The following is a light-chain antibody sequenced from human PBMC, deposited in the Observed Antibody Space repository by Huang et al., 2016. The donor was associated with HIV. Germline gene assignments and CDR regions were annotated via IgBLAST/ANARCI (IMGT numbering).Light chain of an antibody. CDR3: QQYNKWPYT. CDR2: GTS. J-gene: IGKJ2*01. Sequence: ELLMTQSPATLSVSPGDRVSLSCRAGESIGSDLAWYQQRPGQAPRLLIYGTSNRASGVPARFSGGGSGTDFTLTITSLQSEDFVIYYCQQYNKWPYTFGLGTKLEIK. CDR1: ESIGSD. V-gene: IGKV3-15*01.